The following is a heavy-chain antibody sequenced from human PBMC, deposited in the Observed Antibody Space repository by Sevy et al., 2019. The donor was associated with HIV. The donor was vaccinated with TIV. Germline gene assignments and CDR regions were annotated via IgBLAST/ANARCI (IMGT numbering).Heavy chain of an antibody. CDR2: IYYSGST. CDR3: ASLDTDYYYGMDV. Sequence: SETLSLTCTVSGGSISSSSYYWGWIRQPPGKGLEWIGSIYYSGSTYYYPSLKSRVTISVDTSKNQFSLKLSSVTAADTAVYYCASLDTDYYYGMDVWGQGTTVTVSS. CDR1: GGSISSSSYY. V-gene: IGHV4-39*01. D-gene: IGHD5-18*01. J-gene: IGHJ6*02.